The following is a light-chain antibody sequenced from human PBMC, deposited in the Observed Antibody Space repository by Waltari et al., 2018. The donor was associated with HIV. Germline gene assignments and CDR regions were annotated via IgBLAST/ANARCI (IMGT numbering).Light chain of an antibody. V-gene: IGLV1-51*01. J-gene: IGLJ3*02. CDR1: TSNLGGYY. Sequence: QSVLTQPPAVSAAPVQKVTISCSGSTSNLGGYYVSWYQQLPGTAPKLLIYGNDKRPSGIPDRFSGSKSGTSATLDITGVQSGDGADYYCETWENSLSAWVFGGGTKLTVL. CDR2: GND. CDR3: ETWENSLSAWV.